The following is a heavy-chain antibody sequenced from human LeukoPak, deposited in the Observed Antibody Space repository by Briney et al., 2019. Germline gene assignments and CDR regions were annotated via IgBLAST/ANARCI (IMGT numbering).Heavy chain of an antibody. CDR3: ARGAILGYCSSTSCWDHDAFDI. CDR2: IYYSGSI. V-gene: IGHV4-59*11. D-gene: IGHD2-2*01. CDR1: GGSISSHY. Sequence: SETLSLTCTVSGGSISSHYWSWIRQPPGKGLEWIGYIYYSGSINYNPSLKSRVTISVDTSKNQFSLKLSSVTAADTAVYYCARGAILGYCSSTSCWDHDAFDIWGQGTMVTVSS. J-gene: IGHJ3*02.